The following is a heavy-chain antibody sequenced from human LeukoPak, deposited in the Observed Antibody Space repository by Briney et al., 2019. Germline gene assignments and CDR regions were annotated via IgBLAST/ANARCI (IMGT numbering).Heavy chain of an antibody. D-gene: IGHD3-10*01. J-gene: IGHJ4*02. CDR2: IYYSGRT. V-gene: IGHV4-39*01. CDR3: ATGQYYSGSSYNTFDY. CDR1: GGSISSSSYY. Sequence: SETLSLTCTVSGGSISSSSYYWGWIRQPPGKGLEWIGSIYYSGRTYYNPSLKSRVTISVDTSKNHFSLKLSSVTAADTAVYYCATGQYYSGSSYNTFDYWGQGTLVTVSS.